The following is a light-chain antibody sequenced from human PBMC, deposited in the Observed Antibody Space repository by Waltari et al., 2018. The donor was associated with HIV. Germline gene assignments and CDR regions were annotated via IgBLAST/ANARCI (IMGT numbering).Light chain of an antibody. CDR3: QQLYRYPLS. Sequence: DIQLTQSPSFLSASVGERVTITCRASQDINTYLAWYQKIPGGTPKLLIYAASTLHSGVPSRFSGSGSGTEFTLTISTLQSEDFSTYYCQQLYRYPLSFGGGTKV. CDR2: AAS. V-gene: IGKV1-9*01. CDR1: QDINTY. J-gene: IGKJ4*01.